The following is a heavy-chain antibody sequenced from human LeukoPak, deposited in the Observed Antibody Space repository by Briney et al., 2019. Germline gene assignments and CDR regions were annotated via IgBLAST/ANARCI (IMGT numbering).Heavy chain of an antibody. V-gene: IGHV4-30-2*05. J-gene: IGHJ4*02. CDR3: ARVIAAAGTFDY. Sequence: SQTLSLTCAVSGGSISSGGYSWSWIRQPPGKGLEWIGYIYYSGSTNYNPSLKSRVTISVDTSKNQFSLKLSSVTAADTAVYYCARVIAAAGTFDYWGQGTLVTVSS. CDR1: GGSISSGGYS. CDR2: IYYSGST. D-gene: IGHD6-13*01.